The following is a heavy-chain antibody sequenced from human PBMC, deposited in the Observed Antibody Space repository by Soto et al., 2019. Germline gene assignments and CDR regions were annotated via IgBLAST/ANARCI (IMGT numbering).Heavy chain of an antibody. D-gene: IGHD3-22*01. CDR3: ARDTPPDYYDSSGYLKHDAFDI. CDR2: IYYSGST. J-gene: IGHJ3*02. CDR1: GGSISSGDYY. V-gene: IGHV4-30-4*01. Sequence: QVQLQESGPGLVKPSQTLSLTCTVSGGSISSGDYYWSWIRQPPGKGLEWIGYIYYSGSTYYNPSLQCRVTISVDTSKNQFSLKLSSVTAADTAVYYCARDTPPDYYDSSGYLKHDAFDIWGQGTMVTVSS.